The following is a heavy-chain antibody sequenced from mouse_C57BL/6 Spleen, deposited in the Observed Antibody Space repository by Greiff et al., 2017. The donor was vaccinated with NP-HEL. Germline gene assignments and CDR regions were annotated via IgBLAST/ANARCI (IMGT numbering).Heavy chain of an antibody. D-gene: IGHD1-1*01. Sequence: EVKLMESGAELVKPGASVKLSCTASGFNIKDYYMHWVKQRTEQGLEWIGRIDPEDGETKYAPKFQGKATITADTSSNTAYLQLSSLTSEDTAVYYCARRTTVTSYAMDYWGQGTSVTVSS. V-gene: IGHV14-2*01. J-gene: IGHJ4*01. CDR2: IDPEDGET. CDR1: GFNIKDYY. CDR3: ARRTTVTSYAMDY.